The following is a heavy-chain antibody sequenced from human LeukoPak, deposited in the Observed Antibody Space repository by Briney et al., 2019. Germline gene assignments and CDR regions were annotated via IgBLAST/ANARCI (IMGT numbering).Heavy chain of an antibody. Sequence: PGGSLRLSCAASGFTFSNAWMSWVRQAPGKGLEWVGRIKSKTDGGTTDYAAPVKGRFTIPRDDSKNTLYLQMNSLKTEDTAVYYCTTEAIVATIGGYYYYYMDVWGKGTTVTVSS. J-gene: IGHJ6*03. CDR1: GFTFSNAW. D-gene: IGHD5-12*01. CDR2: IKSKTDGGTT. CDR3: TTEAIVATIGGYYYYYMDV. V-gene: IGHV3-15*01.